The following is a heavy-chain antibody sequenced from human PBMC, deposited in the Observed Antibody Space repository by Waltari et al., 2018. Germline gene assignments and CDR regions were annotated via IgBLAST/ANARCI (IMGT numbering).Heavy chain of an antibody. D-gene: IGHD2-2*01. V-gene: IGHV3-30*03. CDR3: ARYYCDRTSCHGMDV. J-gene: IGHJ6*02. Sequence: VRQAPGKGVEWVAVITYNARNIYGVDSVKGRFTSSRDNSKNTLYLQMSTLRAEDTAVYYCARYYCDRTSCHGMDVWGQGTTVTVSS. CDR2: ITYNARNI.